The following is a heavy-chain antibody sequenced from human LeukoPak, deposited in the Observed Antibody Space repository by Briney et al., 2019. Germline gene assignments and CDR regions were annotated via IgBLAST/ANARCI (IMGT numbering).Heavy chain of an antibody. V-gene: IGHV3-49*03. CDR3: TRDGWGGSYLDY. Sequence: LSLTCGVYGGSFSGYYWSWIRQPPGKGLEWVGFIRSKVYDGTTEYAASVKGRFTISRDDSKSIAYLQMNSLKTEDTAVYYCTRDGWGGSYLDYWGQGTLVTVSS. CDR2: IRSKVYDGTT. J-gene: IGHJ4*02. CDR1: GGSFSGYY. D-gene: IGHD3-16*01.